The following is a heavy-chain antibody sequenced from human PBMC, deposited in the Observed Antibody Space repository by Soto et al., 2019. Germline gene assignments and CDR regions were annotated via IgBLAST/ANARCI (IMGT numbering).Heavy chain of an antibody. CDR2: IRSKANSYAT. CDR1: GFTFSGSA. V-gene: IGHV3-73*01. Sequence: VGSLRLSCAASGFTFSGSAMHWVRQASGKGLEWVGRIRSKANSYATAYAASVKGRFTISRDDSKNTAYLQMNSLKTEDTAVYYCTRVVPAATRLYGMDVWGQGTTVTVSS. J-gene: IGHJ6*02. CDR3: TRVVPAATRLYGMDV. D-gene: IGHD2-2*01.